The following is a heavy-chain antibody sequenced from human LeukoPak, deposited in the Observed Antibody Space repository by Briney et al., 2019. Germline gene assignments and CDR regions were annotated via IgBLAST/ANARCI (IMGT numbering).Heavy chain of an antibody. CDR2: IKQDGSEK. D-gene: IGHD6-13*01. Sequence: GGSLRLSCAASGFTFSNYWMSWVRQAPGKGLEWVAKIKQDGSEKYYVDSVKGRFTISRDNAKNSLFLQMNSLRAEDTAVYYCARASSSWYYYYYMDVWGKGTTVTVSS. CDR3: ARASSSWYYYYYMDV. V-gene: IGHV3-7*01. CDR1: GFTFSNYW. J-gene: IGHJ6*03.